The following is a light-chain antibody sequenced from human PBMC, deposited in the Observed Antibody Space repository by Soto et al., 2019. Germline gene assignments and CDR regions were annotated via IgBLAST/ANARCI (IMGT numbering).Light chain of an antibody. CDR1: QSLLYSDGDTY. CDR3: LQATNWPWT. Sequence: DTVMTQSPLSLSVPLGQSASISCRSSQSLLYSDGDTYLNWYHQRPGQSPRRLIHKVSQRDSGVPDRISGSGSGTDFTLEISSVEAEDVGVYYCLQATNWPWTFGQGTKVDI. CDR2: KVS. V-gene: IGKV2-30*01. J-gene: IGKJ1*01.